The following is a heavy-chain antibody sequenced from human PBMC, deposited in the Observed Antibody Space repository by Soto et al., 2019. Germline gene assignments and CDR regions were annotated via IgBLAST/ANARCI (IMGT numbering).Heavy chain of an antibody. CDR2: ISASKDYT. D-gene: IGHD3-16*01. CDR3: AIIWGNMDV. CDR1: GYTFTTYG. J-gene: IGHJ6*02. V-gene: IGHV1-18*01. Sequence: QVQLVQSGAEVKKPGASVKVSCKASGYTFTTYGLSWVRQAPGQGLEWMGWISASKDYTTYAQKRQWRVTRTTDTSTTTAYMELRSRRSDETAIYYCAIIWGNMDVWGQGTSVTVSS.